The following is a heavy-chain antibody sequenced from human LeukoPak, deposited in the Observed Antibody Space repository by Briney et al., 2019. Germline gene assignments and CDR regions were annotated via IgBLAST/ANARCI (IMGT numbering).Heavy chain of an antibody. CDR2: MNTNSGKR. Sequence: ASVKVSCKASGYTFSNYDINWVRQATGQGPEWMGWMNTNSGKRVYAQKLQGRVTMTSNSSRNTAYMELSSLTSDDTAVYYCAKGLRFDYWGQGALVTVSS. V-gene: IGHV1-8*01. J-gene: IGHJ4*02. CDR1: GYTFSNYD. CDR3: AKGLRFDY.